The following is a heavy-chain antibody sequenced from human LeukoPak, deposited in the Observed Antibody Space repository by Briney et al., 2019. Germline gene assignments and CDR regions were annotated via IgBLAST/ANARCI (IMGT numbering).Heavy chain of an antibody. CDR2: INHSGST. J-gene: IGHJ5*02. Sequence: SETLSLTCAVYGGSFSGYYWSWIRQPPGKGLEWIGEINHSGSTNYNPSLKSRVTISVDKSKNQFSLKLSSVTAADTAVYYCARAQPRDYYGGNNWFDPWGQGTLVTVSS. CDR3: ARAQPRDYYGGNNWFDP. CDR1: GGSFSGYY. V-gene: IGHV4-34*01. D-gene: IGHD4-23*01.